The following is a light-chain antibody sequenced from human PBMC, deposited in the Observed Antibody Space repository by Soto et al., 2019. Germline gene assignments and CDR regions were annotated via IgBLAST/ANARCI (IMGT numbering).Light chain of an antibody. Sequence: QLVLTQSPSASASLGDSVKLTCTLSSGHSSYASAGHQQQPEKGTRYLMKLKSDVSHSKGDGIPDRFSGSSSRADRYLTMSRLQSEDEADYYCQTWGTGIHVFGGGTKLTVL. V-gene: IGLV4-69*01. CDR2: LKSDVSH. J-gene: IGLJ2*01. CDR3: QTWGTGIHV. CDR1: SGHSSYA.